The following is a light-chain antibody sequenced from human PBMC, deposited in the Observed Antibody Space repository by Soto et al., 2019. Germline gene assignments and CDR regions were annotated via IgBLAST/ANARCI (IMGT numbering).Light chain of an antibody. CDR2: DVT. V-gene: IGLV2-11*01. CDR1: GSDVGAYNY. CDR3: CSYATTHTFVV. Sequence: QSVLTQPRSVSGSPGQSVTMSCTGTGSDVGAYNYVSWYQQHPGKAPKLMIFDVTKRPSGVPDRFSGSKSGNTASLTISGLQAEDEADYYCCSYATTHTFVVFGTGTKVTVL. J-gene: IGLJ1*01.